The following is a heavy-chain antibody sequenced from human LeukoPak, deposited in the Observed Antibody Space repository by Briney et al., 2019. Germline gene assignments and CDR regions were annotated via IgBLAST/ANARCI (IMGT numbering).Heavy chain of an antibody. CDR3: ARRLAAAGTSLPNWYFDL. Sequence: GESLKISCKGSGYSFTSYWIGWVRPMPGKGLEWMGIIYPGDSDTRYSPSFQGQVTISADKSISTAYLQWSSLKASDTAMYYCARRLAAAGTSLPNWYFDLWGRGTLVTVSS. CDR2: IYPGDSDT. D-gene: IGHD6-13*01. CDR1: GYSFTSYW. V-gene: IGHV5-51*01. J-gene: IGHJ2*01.